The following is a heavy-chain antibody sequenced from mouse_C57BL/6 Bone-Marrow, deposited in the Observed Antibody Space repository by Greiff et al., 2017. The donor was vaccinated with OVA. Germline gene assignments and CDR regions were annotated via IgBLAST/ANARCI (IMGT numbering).Heavy chain of an antibody. CDR3: TTGRYFDY. CDR2: IDPEDGDT. J-gene: IGHJ2*01. CDR1: GFNIKNTY. V-gene: IGHV14-1*01. Sequence: VQLQQSVAELVRPGASVKLSCTASGFNIKNTYMHWVKQRPEQGLEWIGRIDPEDGDTEYAPKFQGKATMTADTSSNTAYLQLSSLTSEDTAVYYCTTGRYFDYWGQGTTLTVSS.